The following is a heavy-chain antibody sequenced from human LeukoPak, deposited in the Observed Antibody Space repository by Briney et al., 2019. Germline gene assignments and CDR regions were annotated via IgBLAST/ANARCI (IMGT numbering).Heavy chain of an antibody. CDR2: INPNSGGR. V-gene: IGHV1-2*02. CDR3: ARVYGSGSPWMNFDP. J-gene: IGHJ5*02. D-gene: IGHD3-10*01. Sequence: ASVKDSCKASGYTLTGYDMQWVRQAPGQGLEWMGWINPNSGGRNYAQNFQGRVTMTRDTSISTAYMELRGLISDDTAVYYCARVYGSGSPWMNFDPWGQGTLVTVSS. CDR1: GYTLTGYD.